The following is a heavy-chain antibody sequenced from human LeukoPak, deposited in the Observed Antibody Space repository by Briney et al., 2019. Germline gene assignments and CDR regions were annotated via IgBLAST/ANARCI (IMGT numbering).Heavy chain of an antibody. CDR1: GFTFSSYS. Sequence: GGSLRLSCAASGFTFSSYSMNWVRQAPGKGLEWVSSISSSSSYIYYADSVKGRFTISRDNAKNSLYLQMNSLRAEDTAVYYCARDQPHYGSGSYHDYWGQGTLVTVSS. CDR3: ARDQPHYGSGSYHDY. CDR2: ISSSSSYI. J-gene: IGHJ4*02. V-gene: IGHV3-21*01. D-gene: IGHD3-10*01.